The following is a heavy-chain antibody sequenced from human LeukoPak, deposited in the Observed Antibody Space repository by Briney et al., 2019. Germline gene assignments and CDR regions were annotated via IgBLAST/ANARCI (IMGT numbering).Heavy chain of an antibody. CDR2: IIPILGIA. D-gene: IGHD2-15*01. CDR3: ASENIVVVVAAQGPFDY. V-gene: IGHV1-69*04. CDR1: GGTFSSYA. J-gene: IGHJ4*02. Sequence: GASVKVSCKASGGTFSSYAISWVRQAPGQGLEWMGRIIPILGIANYAQKFQGRVTITADKSTSTAYMELSSLRSKDTAVYYCASENIVVVVAAQGPFDYWGQGTLVTVSS.